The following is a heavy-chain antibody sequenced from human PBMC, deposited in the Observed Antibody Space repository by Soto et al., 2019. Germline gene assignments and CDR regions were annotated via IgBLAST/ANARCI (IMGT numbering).Heavy chain of an antibody. J-gene: IGHJ1*01. CDR2: IHYSGTT. CDR3: ARRHDHDFYDRRVAVL. Sequence: PGKGLECIGNIHYSGTTSYSPSLKSRVTISVDTSKNQFSLKLSSVNAADTAVYYCARRHDHDFYDRRVAVLRGQGSPVIVIS. D-gene: IGHD3-3*01. V-gene: IGHV4-39*01.